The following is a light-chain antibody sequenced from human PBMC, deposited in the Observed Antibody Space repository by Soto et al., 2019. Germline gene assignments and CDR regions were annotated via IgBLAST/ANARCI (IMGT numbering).Light chain of an antibody. Sequence: EIVLTHSPATLSVSPGERATLSCRASQSVSSNLAWYQQKPGQAPRLLIYGAATRATGIPARFSGSGSGTEFTLTISSLQSEDFAVYYCQQYNTWPLITFGQGTRLEIK. CDR3: QQYNTWPLIT. CDR2: GAA. J-gene: IGKJ5*01. V-gene: IGKV3-15*01. CDR1: QSVSSN.